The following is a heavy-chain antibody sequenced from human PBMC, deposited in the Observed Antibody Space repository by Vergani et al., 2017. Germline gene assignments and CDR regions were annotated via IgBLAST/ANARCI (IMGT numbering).Heavy chain of an antibody. Sequence: QLQLQESGPGLVKPSATLSLTCSVSGASIRISNYYWGWIRQPPGKGLEWIASIYYSGRTYYNPSLKNLVTISVDTSKNQFSLKLSSVTDADTAVYFCARDSTVEWLVKLGWIDPWGQGILVTVSS. CDR2: IYYSGRT. J-gene: IGHJ5*02. CDR3: ARDSTVEWLVKLGWIDP. D-gene: IGHD6-19*01. V-gene: IGHV4-39*02. CDR1: GASIRISNYY.